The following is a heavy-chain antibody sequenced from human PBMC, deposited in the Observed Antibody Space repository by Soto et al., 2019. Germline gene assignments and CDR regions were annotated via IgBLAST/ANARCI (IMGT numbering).Heavy chain of an antibody. J-gene: IGHJ4*02. CDR1: GYTFTSYG. V-gene: IGHV1-18*01. Sequence: GASVKVSCKASGYTFTSYGISWVRQAPGQGLEWVGWISAYNGNTNYAQKLQGRVTMTTDTSTSTAYMELRSLRSDDTAVYYCARVLRYFDWLLPFDYWGQGTLVTVSS. CDR2: ISAYNGNT. CDR3: ARVLRYFDWLLPFDY. D-gene: IGHD3-9*01.